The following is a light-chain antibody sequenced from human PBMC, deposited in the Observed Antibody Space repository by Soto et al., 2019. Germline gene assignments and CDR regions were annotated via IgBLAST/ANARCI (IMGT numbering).Light chain of an antibody. Sequence: DIVMTQSPDSLAVSLGERATINCKSSQSVLYSSNNKNYLAWYQQKPGQPPKLLIYWASTRESGVPDRFSGSGCGTDFTLTISSLQAEDVAVYYCQQYYSTRLTFGGGTKVEIK. CDR2: WAS. J-gene: IGKJ4*01. CDR3: QQYYSTRLT. V-gene: IGKV4-1*01. CDR1: QSVLYSSNNKNY.